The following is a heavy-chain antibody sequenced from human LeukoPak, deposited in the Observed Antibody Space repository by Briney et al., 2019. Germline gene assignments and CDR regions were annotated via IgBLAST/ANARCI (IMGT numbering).Heavy chain of an antibody. J-gene: IGHJ4*02. Sequence: VASVKVSCKASGYTFTGYYMHWVRQAPGQGLEWMGRINPNSGGTNYAQKFQGRVTMTRDTSISTAYMEPSRLRSDDTAVYYCARLVRVVGATIGNYWGQGTLVTVSS. CDR3: ARLVRVVGATIGNY. CDR2: INPNSGGT. D-gene: IGHD1-26*01. CDR1: GYTFTGYY. V-gene: IGHV1-2*06.